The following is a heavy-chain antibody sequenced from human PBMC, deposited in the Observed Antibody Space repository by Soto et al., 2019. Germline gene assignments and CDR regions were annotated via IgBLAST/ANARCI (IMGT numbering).Heavy chain of an antibody. J-gene: IGHJ6*02. CDR2: ISYDGSNK. CDR3: ARGHYCSSTSCYSNYDMDV. CDR1: GFTFSSYA. V-gene: IGHV3-30-3*01. Sequence: GGSLRLSCAASGFTFSSYAMHWVRQAPGKGLEWVAVISYDGSNKYYADSVKGRFTISRDNSKNTLYLQMNGLRAEDTAVYYCARGHYCSSTSCYSNYDMDVWGQGTTVTVSS. D-gene: IGHD2-2*02.